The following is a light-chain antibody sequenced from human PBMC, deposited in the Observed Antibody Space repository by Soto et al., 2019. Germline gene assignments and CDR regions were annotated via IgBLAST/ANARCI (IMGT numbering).Light chain of an antibody. J-gene: IGLJ1*01. CDR2: SNT. V-gene: IGLV1-44*01. Sequence: QSALTQSPSASGTPGQRVTISCSGSTSSIGRSTVSWYQQFPGAAPKLLIYSNTQRPLGVPVRFSASKSDTSASLAISGLQSEDEADYYCATWNDGVFVFGIGTKVTVL. CDR1: TSSIGRST. CDR3: ATWNDGVFV.